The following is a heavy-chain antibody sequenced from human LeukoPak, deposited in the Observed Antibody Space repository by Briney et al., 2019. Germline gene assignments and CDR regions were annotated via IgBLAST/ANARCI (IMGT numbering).Heavy chain of an antibody. Sequence: GASVKVSCKASGYTFTSYGISWVRQAPGQGLEWMGWISAYNGNTNYAQKLQGRVTMTTDTSTSTAYMELRSLRSDDTAVYYCARDPGIAKAGPPGHWGQGTLVTVSS. D-gene: IGHD6-19*01. V-gene: IGHV1-18*01. CDR1: GYTFTSYG. CDR3: ARDPGIAKAGPPGH. J-gene: IGHJ1*01. CDR2: ISAYNGNT.